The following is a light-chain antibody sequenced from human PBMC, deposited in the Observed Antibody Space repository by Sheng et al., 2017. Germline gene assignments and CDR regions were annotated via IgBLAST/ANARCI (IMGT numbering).Light chain of an antibody. CDR1: QSISTS. CDR3: QKYDGAPAT. CDR2: ATS. V-gene: IGKV1-27*01. Sequence: DIQMTQSPSSLSASVGDRVTITCRTSQSISTSLNWLQQKPGKAPKLLIYATSTLQSGVPSRFSGSGSGTDFTLTISSLQPEDVATYYCQKYDGAPATFGGGAKVEIK. J-gene: IGKJ4*01.